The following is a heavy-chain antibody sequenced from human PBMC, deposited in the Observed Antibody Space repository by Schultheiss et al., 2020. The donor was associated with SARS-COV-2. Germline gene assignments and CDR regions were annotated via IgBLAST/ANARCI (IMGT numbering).Heavy chain of an antibody. D-gene: IGHD6-6*01. J-gene: IGHJ5*02. V-gene: IGHV4-59*08. CDR2: IYYSGST. Sequence: SETLSLTCTVSGGSISSYYWSWIRQPPGKGLEWIGYIYYSGSTYYNPSLKSRVTISVDTSKNQFSLKLSSVTAADTAVYYCARGIAARFRYNWFDPWGQGTLVTVSS. CDR1: GGSISSYY. CDR3: ARGIAARFRYNWFDP.